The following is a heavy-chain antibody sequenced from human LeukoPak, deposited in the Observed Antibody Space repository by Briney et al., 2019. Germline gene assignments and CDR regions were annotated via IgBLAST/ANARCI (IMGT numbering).Heavy chain of an antibody. CDR2: INPNSGGT. CDR3: ARSTGSGSYYTMKD. D-gene: IGHD3-10*01. CDR1: GYTFTGYY. Sequence: GASVKVSCKASGYTFTGYYMHWVRQAPGQGLEWMGWINPNSGGTNYAQKFQGRVTMTRDTSISTAYMELSRLRSDDTAVYYCARSTGSGSYYTMKDWGQGTLVTVSS. J-gene: IGHJ4*02. V-gene: IGHV1-2*02.